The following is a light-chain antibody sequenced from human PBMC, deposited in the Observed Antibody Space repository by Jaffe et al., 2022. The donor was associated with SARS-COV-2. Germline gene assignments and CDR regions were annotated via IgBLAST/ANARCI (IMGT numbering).Light chain of an antibody. CDR3: QQRSNWPPIT. J-gene: IGKJ5*01. V-gene: IGKV3-11*01. Sequence: EIVLTQSPATLSLSPGERATLSCRASQSVSSYLAWYQQKPGQAPRLLIYDASNRATGIPDRFSGSGSGTDFTLTISSLEPEDFAFYYCQQRSNWPPITFGQGTRLEIK. CDR2: DAS. CDR1: QSVSSY.